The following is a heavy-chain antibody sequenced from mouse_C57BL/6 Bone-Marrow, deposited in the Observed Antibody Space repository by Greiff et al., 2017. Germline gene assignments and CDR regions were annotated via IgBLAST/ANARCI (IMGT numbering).Heavy chain of an antibody. V-gene: IGHV1-82*01. CDR2: IYPGDGDT. Sequence: QVQLKESGPELVKPGASVKISCKASGYAFSSSWMNWVKQRPGKGLEWIGRIYPGDGDTNYNGKFKGKATLTADKSSSTAYMQLSSLTSEDSAVCFCARSSYYGSPSFAYWGQGTLVTVSA. CDR1: GYAFSSSW. J-gene: IGHJ3*01. CDR3: ARSSYYGSPSFAY. D-gene: IGHD1-1*01.